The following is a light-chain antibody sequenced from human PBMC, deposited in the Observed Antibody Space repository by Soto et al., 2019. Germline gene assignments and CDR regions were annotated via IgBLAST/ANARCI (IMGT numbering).Light chain of an antibody. CDR3: GTWDSSLSAVV. CDR2: DNN. V-gene: IGLV1-51*01. Sequence: QSALTQPPSVSAAPGQTVTISCSGSSSNIGNNDVSWYQQFPGTAPKLLISDNNKRPSGIPDRFSGSKSGTSATLGITGLQTGDEADYYCGTWDSSLSAVVFGGGTKLTVL. J-gene: IGLJ2*01. CDR1: SSNIGNND.